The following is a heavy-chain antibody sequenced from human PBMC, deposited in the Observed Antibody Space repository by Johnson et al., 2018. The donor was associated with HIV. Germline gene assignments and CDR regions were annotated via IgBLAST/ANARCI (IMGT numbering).Heavy chain of an antibody. V-gene: IGHV3-30*14. Sequence: QVQLVESGGGVVQPGRSLRLSCAASGFTFSSFAMHWVRQAPGKGLEWVAVISSDVSNKYYADSVKGRFTISRDNSENTLYLQMNSLRAEDTAVYYCARDRTYCSGGSCYFDAFDIWGQGTLVTVSS. CDR1: GFTFSSFA. CDR2: ISSDVSNK. D-gene: IGHD2-15*01. J-gene: IGHJ3*02. CDR3: ARDRTYCSGGSCYFDAFDI.